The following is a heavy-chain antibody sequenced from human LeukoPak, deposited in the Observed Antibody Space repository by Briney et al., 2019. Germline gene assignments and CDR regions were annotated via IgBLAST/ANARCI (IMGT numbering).Heavy chain of an antibody. CDR3: AKDRDERYQLLYLANWFDP. CDR2: ISGSGGST. V-gene: IGHV3-23*01. CDR1: GFTFSSYA. Sequence: PGGSLRLSCAASGFTFSSYAISWVRQAPGKGLEWVSAISGSGGSTYYADSVKGRFTISRDNSKNTLYLQMNSLRAEDTAVYYCAKDRDERYQLLYLANWFDPWGQGTLVTVSS. D-gene: IGHD2-2*02. J-gene: IGHJ5*02.